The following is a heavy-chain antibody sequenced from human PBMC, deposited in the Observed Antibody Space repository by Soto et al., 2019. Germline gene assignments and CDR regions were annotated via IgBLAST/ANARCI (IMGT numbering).Heavy chain of an antibody. J-gene: IGHJ3*02. Sequence: ASVKVSCKASGFTFTSSAVQWVRQARGQCLEWIGWIVVGSGNTNYAQKFQERVTITRDMSTSTAYMELSSLRSEDTAVYYCAAGGYGYSGYDYPYSGSYQGVLAFDIWGQGTMVTVSS. CDR3: AAGGYGYSGYDYPYSGSYQGVLAFDI. CDR2: IVVGSGNT. D-gene: IGHD5-12*01. CDR1: GFTFTSSA. V-gene: IGHV1-58*01.